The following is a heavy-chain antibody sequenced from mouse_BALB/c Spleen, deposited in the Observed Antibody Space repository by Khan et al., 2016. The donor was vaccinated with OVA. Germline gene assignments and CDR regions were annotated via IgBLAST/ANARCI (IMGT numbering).Heavy chain of an antibody. Sequence: VKLMESGGEVIRPGTSVKISCKASGYTFTNYWLGWVRQRPGHGLEWIGDIYPGGYFTNYNEHFKGKATLTVDTSSSTANMQLSSLTSEDSAVYFWARWATWYFDVWGAGTTVTVSS. D-gene: IGHD3-1*01. V-gene: IGHV1-63*02. CDR1: GYTFTNYW. J-gene: IGHJ1*01. CDR2: IYPGGYFT. CDR3: ARWATWYFDV.